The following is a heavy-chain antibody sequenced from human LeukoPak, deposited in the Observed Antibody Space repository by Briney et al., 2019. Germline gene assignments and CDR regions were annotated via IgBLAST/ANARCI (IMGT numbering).Heavy chain of an antibody. CDR2: MNPNSGNT. J-gene: IGHJ6*02. CDR1: EYTFTSYD. CDR3: AVPAAMSYYYYGMDV. D-gene: IGHD2-2*01. Sequence: ASVKVSCKASEYTFTSYDINWVRQATGQGLEWMGWMNPNSGNTGYAQKFQGRVTMTRNTSISTAYMELSSLRSEDTAVYYCAVPAAMSYYYYGMDVWGQGTTVTVSS. V-gene: IGHV1-8*01.